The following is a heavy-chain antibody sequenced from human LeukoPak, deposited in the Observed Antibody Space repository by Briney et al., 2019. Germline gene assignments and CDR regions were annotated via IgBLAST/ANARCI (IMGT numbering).Heavy chain of an antibody. D-gene: IGHD4-23*01. CDR3: TRDVGKAY. CDR2: IHSSGNT. V-gene: IGHV4-4*07. CDR1: GFSISTYY. J-gene: IGHJ4*02. Sequence: PSETLSLTCTVSGFSISTYYSSWFRQPAGKGLEWIGRIHSSGNTNYNPSLQSRVSLSIDTSQNQFSLRLTSLTAADTAVYFCTRDVGKAYWGQGLLAIVSS.